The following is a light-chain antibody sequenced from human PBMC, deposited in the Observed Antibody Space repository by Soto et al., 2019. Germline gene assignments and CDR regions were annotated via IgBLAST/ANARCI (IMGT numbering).Light chain of an antibody. CDR1: QSVDTY. CDR2: DAS. CDR3: QQRSNWPPWT. Sequence: EIVLTQSPATLSLSPGERATLSCRASQSVDTYLAWYQQKPGQAPRLLIYDASTRATGVPARFSGSGSGTDFTLTISSLEPEDFAVDYCQQRSNWPPWTFGPWTKVEIK. J-gene: IGKJ1*01. V-gene: IGKV3-11*01.